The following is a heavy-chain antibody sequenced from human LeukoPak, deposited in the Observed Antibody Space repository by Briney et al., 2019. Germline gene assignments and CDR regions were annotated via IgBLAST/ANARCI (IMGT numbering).Heavy chain of an antibody. CDR3: ARERQNKDFWSGGDY. J-gene: IGHJ4*02. CDR1: GFTFSTYW. CDR2: IKQDGREK. D-gene: IGHD3-3*01. V-gene: IGHV3-7*01. Sequence: PGGSLRLSCAASGFTFSTYWMSWVRQAPGKGLEWVANIKQDGREKYYVDSVKGRFTISRDNAKNSLYLQMNTLRPEDTAVYYCARERQNKDFWSGGDYWGQGTLVTVSS.